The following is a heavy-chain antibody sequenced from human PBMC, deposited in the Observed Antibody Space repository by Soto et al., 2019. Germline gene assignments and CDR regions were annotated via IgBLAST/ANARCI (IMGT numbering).Heavy chain of an antibody. D-gene: IGHD6-6*01. CDR1: GGTFSSYA. CDR3: STCPARIADRNYYFDY. CDR2: IIPIFGTA. Sequence: QVQLVQSGAEVKKPGSSVKVSCKASGGTFSSYAISWVRQAPGQGLEWMGGIIPIFGTANYAQKFQGRVTIAADEFTGTAYMELSSLRSEDTAVYYCSTCPARIADRNYYFDYWGQGTLVTVSS. V-gene: IGHV1-69*01. J-gene: IGHJ4*02.